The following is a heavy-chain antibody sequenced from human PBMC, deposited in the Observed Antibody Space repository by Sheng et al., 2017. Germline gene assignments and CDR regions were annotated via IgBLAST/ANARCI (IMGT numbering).Heavy chain of an antibody. D-gene: IGHD2-15*01. CDR3: ARDILLGRMSHNW. CDR2: IYYDGSNK. Sequence: QVQLVESGGGVVQPGRSLRLSCAASGFSFSGYGMHWVRQAPGKGLEWVALIYYDGSNKYYSDSVKGRFTISRDNSKNALYLQMNSLRAEDTALYYCARDILLGRMSHNW. CDR1: GFSFSGYG. J-gene: IGHJ5*01. V-gene: IGHV3-33*01.